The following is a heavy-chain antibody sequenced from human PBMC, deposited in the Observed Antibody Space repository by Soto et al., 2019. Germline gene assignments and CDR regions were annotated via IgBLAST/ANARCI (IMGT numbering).Heavy chain of an antibody. CDR3: ARGVKGIDY. V-gene: IGHV3-21*01. CDR1: GFTFSSYS. D-gene: IGHD6-13*01. Sequence: EVQLVESGGGLVKPGGSLRLSCAGSGFTFSSYSMYWVRQAPGKGLEWVSSISSSSSYIYYADSVKGRFTISRDNAKNSLYLQMNSLRVDDTAVYYCARGVKGIDYWGQGSLVTVSS. J-gene: IGHJ4*02. CDR2: ISSSSSYI.